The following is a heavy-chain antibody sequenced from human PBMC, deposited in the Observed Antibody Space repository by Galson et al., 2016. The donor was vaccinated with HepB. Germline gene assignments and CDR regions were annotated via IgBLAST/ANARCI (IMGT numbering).Heavy chain of an antibody. J-gene: IGHJ3*01. Sequence: CAASGFPFSRHTIHWVRQAPGQGLEWVAVVTYDGSSKSYANSVKGRFTISRDNAKNTASLQMNSLRPEDTAVYYCARDSGYCSGGSCYGDAFDVWGQGAMVTVSS. CDR3: ARDSGYCSGGSCYGDAFDV. CDR1: GFPFSRHT. D-gene: IGHD2-15*01. V-gene: IGHV3-30*04. CDR2: VTYDGSSK.